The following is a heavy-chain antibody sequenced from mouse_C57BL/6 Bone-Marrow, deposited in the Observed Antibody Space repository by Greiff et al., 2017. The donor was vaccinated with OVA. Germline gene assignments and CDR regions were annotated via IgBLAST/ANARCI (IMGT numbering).Heavy chain of an antibody. CDR1: GYTFTDYY. V-gene: IGHV1-26*01. CDR2: INPNNGGT. D-gene: IGHD2-4*01. CDR3: AKRGGYYDYDFDY. Sequence: VQLQQSGPELVKPGASVKISCKASGYTFTDYYMNWVKQSHGKSLEWIGDINPNNGGTSYNQKFKGKATLTVDKSSSTAYMELRSLTSEDSAVYYCAKRGGYYDYDFDYWGQGTTLTVSS. J-gene: IGHJ2*01.